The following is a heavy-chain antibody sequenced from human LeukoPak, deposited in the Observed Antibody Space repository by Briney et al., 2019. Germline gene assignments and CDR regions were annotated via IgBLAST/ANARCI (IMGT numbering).Heavy chain of an antibody. Sequence: ASVKVSCKASGYTFISYGIRWVRQAPGQGLEWMGWISAYNGNTNFAQKLQGRVTMTTDTSTSTAYMELRSLRSDDTAVYYCARDLFAGYSSSCPLDYWGQGTLVTVSP. D-gene: IGHD6-13*01. V-gene: IGHV1-18*01. CDR2: ISAYNGNT. J-gene: IGHJ4*02. CDR3: ARDLFAGYSSSCPLDY. CDR1: GYTFISYG.